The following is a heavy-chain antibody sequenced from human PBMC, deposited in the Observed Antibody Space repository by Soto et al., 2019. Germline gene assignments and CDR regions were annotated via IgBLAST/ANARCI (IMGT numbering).Heavy chain of an antibody. D-gene: IGHD5-12*01. J-gene: IGHJ4*02. CDR3: ARDLGGFPDY. V-gene: IGHV1-18*01. CDR2: ISAYNGNR. Sequence: QVQLVQSGAEVKKPGASVKVSCKASGYSFTSYGISWVRQAPGQGLEWMGWISAYNGNRKYAQKFQGRVTMTTYTSTSTAYMELRILRSDDTAVYYCARDLGGFPDYWGQRPLVTVSS. CDR1: GYSFTSYG.